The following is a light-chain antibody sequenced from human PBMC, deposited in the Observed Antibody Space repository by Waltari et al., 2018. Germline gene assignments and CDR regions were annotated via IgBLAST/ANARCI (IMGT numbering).Light chain of an antibody. Sequence: DIVMTQSPLSLPVTPGEPASISCRSSQSLLHVDGYNYLDWYLQKPGQFPQVLIYMGSNRAAGVPDRFSGSGSGTDFTLKISRVEAEDVGVYYCMQPLETPWTFGQGTKVEIK. CDR2: MGS. V-gene: IGKV2-28*01. J-gene: IGKJ1*01. CDR3: MQPLETPWT. CDR1: QSLLHVDGYNY.